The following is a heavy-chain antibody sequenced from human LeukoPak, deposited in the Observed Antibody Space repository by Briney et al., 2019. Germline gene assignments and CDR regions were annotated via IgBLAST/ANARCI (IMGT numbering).Heavy chain of an antibody. CDR2: ISSSSSYI. D-gene: IGHD2-2*01. CDR3: ARGIVVVPAAFPGY. V-gene: IGHV3-21*01. Sequence: GGSLRLSCAASGFTFSSYSMNWVRQAPGKGLEWVSSISSSSSYIYYADSVKGRFTISRDNAKNSLYLQMNSLRAEDTAVYYCARGIVVVPAAFPGYWGQGTLVTVSP. CDR1: GFTFSSYS. J-gene: IGHJ4*02.